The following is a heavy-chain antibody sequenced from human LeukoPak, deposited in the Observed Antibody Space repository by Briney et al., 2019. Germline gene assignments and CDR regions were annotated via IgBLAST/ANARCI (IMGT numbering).Heavy chain of an antibody. Sequence: GGSLRLSCAASGFTFSSYSMNWVRQAPGKGLEWLSSISSSSSYIYYADSVKGRLTISRDNAKNSLYLQMNSLRAEDTAVYYCARVNYYDSSGYYPDYWGQGTLVTVSS. D-gene: IGHD3-22*01. V-gene: IGHV3-21*01. J-gene: IGHJ4*02. CDR3: ARVNYYDSSGYYPDY. CDR2: ISSSSSYI. CDR1: GFTFSSYS.